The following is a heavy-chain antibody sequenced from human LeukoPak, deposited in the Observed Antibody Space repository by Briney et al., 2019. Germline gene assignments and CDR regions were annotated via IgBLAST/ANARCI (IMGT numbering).Heavy chain of an antibody. CDR2: ISAYNGNT. D-gene: IGHD3-3*01. Sequence: GASVKLSCKASGYTFTSYGISWVRQAPGQGLEWMGWISAYNGNTNYAQKLQGRVTMTTDTSTSTAYMELRSLRSDDTAVYYCARRRGPYYDFWFDPWGQGTLVTVSS. V-gene: IGHV1-18*01. CDR1: GYTFTSYG. J-gene: IGHJ5*02. CDR3: ARRRGPYYDFWFDP.